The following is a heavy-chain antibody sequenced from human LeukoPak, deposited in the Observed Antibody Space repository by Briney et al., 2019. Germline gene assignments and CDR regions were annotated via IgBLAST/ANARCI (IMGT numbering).Heavy chain of an antibody. CDR1: GGSISNDF. CDR2: IYYSGGT. V-gene: IGHV4-59*01. Sequence: SETLSLTCTVSGGSISNDFWSWIRQPPGKGLEWIGYIYYSGGTNYNPSLKSRVTISVDTSKNQFSLKLSSVTAADTAVYYCGRPGRSVSPAGAFDIWGQGTMVTVSS. CDR3: GRPGRSVSPAGAFDI. D-gene: IGHD5/OR15-5a*01. J-gene: IGHJ3*02.